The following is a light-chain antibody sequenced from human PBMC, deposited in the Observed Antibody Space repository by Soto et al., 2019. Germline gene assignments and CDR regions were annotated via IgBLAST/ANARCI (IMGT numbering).Light chain of an antibody. J-gene: IGKJ1*01. V-gene: IGKV1-5*03. Sequence: DLKMTQSPSTLSGSVGARVTITCQASQTISSWLAWYQQKPGKAPKLLIYKASTLKSGVPSRFSGSGSGTEFTLPISSLQPDELATYDCQHYNSYSEAFGKGDKVDI. CDR1: QTISSW. CDR2: KAS. CDR3: QHYNSYSEA.